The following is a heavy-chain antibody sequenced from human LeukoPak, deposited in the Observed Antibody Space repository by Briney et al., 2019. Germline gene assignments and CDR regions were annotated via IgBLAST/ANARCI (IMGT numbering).Heavy chain of an antibody. CDR1: GGSFSGYY. Sequence: SETLSLTCAVYGGSFSGYYWSWIRQPPGKGLEWIGEINHSGSTNYNPSLKSRVTISVDMSKNQFSLQLNSVTPEDTAVYYCARGSVGVLPPKSPTRNSYYYMDVWGKGTTVTVSS. CDR3: ARGSVGVLPPKSPTRNSYYYMDV. J-gene: IGHJ6*03. CDR2: INHSGST. D-gene: IGHD2-21*01. V-gene: IGHV4-34*01.